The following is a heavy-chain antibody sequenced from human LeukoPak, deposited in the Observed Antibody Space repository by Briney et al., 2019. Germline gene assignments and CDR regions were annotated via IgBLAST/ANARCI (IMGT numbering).Heavy chain of an antibody. Sequence: PSETLSLTCAVYGGSFSGYYWSWIRQPPGKGLEWIGEINHSGSTNYNPSLKSRVTISVDTSRNQFSLKLSSVTAADTAVYYCARGTRDYYDSSAYFDYWGQGTLVIVSS. CDR1: GGSFSGYY. J-gene: IGHJ4*02. D-gene: IGHD3-22*01. CDR2: INHSGST. V-gene: IGHV4-34*01. CDR3: ARGTRDYYDSSAYFDY.